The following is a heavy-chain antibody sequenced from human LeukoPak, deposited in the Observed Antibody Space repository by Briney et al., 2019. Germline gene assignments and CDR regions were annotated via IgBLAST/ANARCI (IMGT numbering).Heavy chain of an antibody. J-gene: IGHJ4*02. CDR2: ISSSGSTI. Sequence: GGSLRLSCAASGFTFSDYYMSWIRQAPGKGLEWVSYISSSGSTIYYADSVKGRFTISRDNAKNSLYLQMNSLRAENTAVYYCARAAEYYYDSSGYCGYWGQGTLVTVSS. D-gene: IGHD3-22*01. CDR3: ARAAEYYYDSSGYCGY. CDR1: GFTFSDYY. V-gene: IGHV3-11*01.